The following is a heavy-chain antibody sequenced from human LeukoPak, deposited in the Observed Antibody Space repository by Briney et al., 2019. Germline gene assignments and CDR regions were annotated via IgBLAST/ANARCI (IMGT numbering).Heavy chain of an antibody. V-gene: IGHV1-69*04. J-gene: IGHJ4*02. D-gene: IGHD4-23*01. CDR3: AFEAYGGPTPGNY. CDR2: IIPIFGIA. Sequence: ASVKVSCKASGGTFSSYGISWVRQAPGQGLEWMGRIIPIFGIANYAQKFQGRVTITADKSTRTAYMELSSLRSEDTAVYYCAFEAYGGPTPGNYWGQGTLVTVSS. CDR1: GGTFSSYG.